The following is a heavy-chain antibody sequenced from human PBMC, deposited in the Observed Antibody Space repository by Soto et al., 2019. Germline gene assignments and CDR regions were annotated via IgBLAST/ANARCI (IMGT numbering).Heavy chain of an antibody. J-gene: IGHJ3*02. CDR1: GFTFSSYD. Sequence: PGGSLRLSCAASGFTFSSYDMHWVRQATGKGLEWVSAIGTAGDTYYPGSVKGRFTISRENAKNSLYLQMNSLRAEDTAVYYCARFLGYSSSWYGAFDIWGQGTMVTVSS. D-gene: IGHD6-13*01. V-gene: IGHV3-13*01. CDR3: ARFLGYSSSWYGAFDI. CDR2: IGTAGDT.